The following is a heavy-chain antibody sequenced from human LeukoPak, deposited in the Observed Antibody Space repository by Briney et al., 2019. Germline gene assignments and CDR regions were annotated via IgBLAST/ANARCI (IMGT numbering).Heavy chain of an antibody. V-gene: IGHV3-30*02. CDR3: AKDGPRLFAFDI. CDR2: IRYDGSNK. Sequence: PGGSLRLSCAASGFTFSSYGMHWVRQAPGKGLEWVAFIRYDGSNKYYADSVKGRFTISRDNSKNTLYLQMNSLRAEDTAVYYCAKDGPRLFAFDIWGQGTMVTVSS. CDR1: GFTFSSYG. J-gene: IGHJ3*02.